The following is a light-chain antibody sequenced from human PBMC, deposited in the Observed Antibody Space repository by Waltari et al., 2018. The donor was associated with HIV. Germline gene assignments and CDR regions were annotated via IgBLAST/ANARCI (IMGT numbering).Light chain of an antibody. V-gene: IGKV1-39*01. CDR1: QSISSY. Sequence: DIQLTQSPSSLSASVGDRVTITCRASQSISSYLNWYQLRPGKAPKLLIYTASSLHSGVPPRFGARGSGTDFTLTITNLQPDDFATYYCQQSSSVPYTFGQGTKLEIK. J-gene: IGKJ2*01. CDR3: QQSSSVPYT. CDR2: TAS.